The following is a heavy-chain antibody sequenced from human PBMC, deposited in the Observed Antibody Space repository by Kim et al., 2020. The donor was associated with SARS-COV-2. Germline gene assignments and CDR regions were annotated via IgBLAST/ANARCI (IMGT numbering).Heavy chain of an antibody. D-gene: IGHD5-12*01. J-gene: IGHJ4*02. Sequence: ADSVKGRFTISRDNSKNTLYLQMNSRRAEDTAVYYCAKDKQIVAKGYFDYWGQGTLVTVSS. V-gene: IGHV3-33*06. CDR3: AKDKQIVAKGYFDY.